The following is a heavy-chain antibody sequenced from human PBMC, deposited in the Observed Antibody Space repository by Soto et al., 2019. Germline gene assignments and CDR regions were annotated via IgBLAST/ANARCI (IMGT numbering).Heavy chain of an antibody. D-gene: IGHD1-26*01. J-gene: IGHJ4*02. V-gene: IGHV1-8*01. CDR1: GYTFTSYY. CDR3: ASIRLLRFIYLDY. CDR2: MNTKSGNT. Sequence: QVQLVQSGAEVKKPGASVKVSCKSSGYTFTSYYINWVRQATGQGLEWMGWMNTKSGNTGYAQKFQGRVTMTSNTAISTADMELSSLGSEDTAGYYWASIRLLRFIYLDYLGQGTLVTVSS.